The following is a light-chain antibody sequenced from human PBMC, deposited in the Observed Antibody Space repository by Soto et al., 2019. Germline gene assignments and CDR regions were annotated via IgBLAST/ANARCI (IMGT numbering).Light chain of an antibody. J-gene: IGLJ2*01. CDR2: EVS. Sequence: QSALPQPPSASGSPGQSVTISCIGTSSDVGGYNYDSWYQQHPGKAPKLMIYEVSTRPSGVPERFSGSKSGNTASLTVSGLQAEDEADYYCSSYAASNNLGVFGGGTKLTVL. CDR1: SSDVGGYNY. CDR3: SSYAASNNLGV. V-gene: IGLV2-8*01.